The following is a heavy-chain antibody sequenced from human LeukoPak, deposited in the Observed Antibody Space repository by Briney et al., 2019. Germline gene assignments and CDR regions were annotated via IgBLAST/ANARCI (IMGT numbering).Heavy chain of an antibody. D-gene: IGHD3-10*01. CDR2: ISSSSSYI. V-gene: IGHV3-21*01. J-gene: IGHJ4*02. CDR3: ARAHTMVRGVIPPLMFDY. Sequence: GGSLRLSCAASGFTFSSYSVNWVRQAPGKGLEWVSSISSSSSYIYYADSVKGRFTISRDNAKNSLYLQMNSLRAEDTAVYYCARAHTMVRGVIPPLMFDYWGQGTLVTVSS. CDR1: GFTFSSYS.